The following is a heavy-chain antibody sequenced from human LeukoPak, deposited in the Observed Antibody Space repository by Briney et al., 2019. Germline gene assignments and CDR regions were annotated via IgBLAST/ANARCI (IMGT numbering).Heavy chain of an antibody. Sequence: SETLCLTCAVSGGSIKCAHWCSWVRQPPGKGLEWIGEIYHSGSTNYNPSLKSRLTISVDKSKNQFSLKLSSVTAADTAVYYCASVAVAGATHYCGQGTLVTVSS. D-gene: IGHD6-19*01. CDR2: IYHSGST. CDR1: GGSIKCAHW. J-gene: IGHJ4*02. CDR3: ASVAVAGATHY. V-gene: IGHV4-4*02.